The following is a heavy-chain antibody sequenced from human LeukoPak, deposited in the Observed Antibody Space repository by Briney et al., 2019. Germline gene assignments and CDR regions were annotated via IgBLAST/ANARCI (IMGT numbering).Heavy chain of an antibody. J-gene: IGHJ4*02. D-gene: IGHD5-24*01. V-gene: IGHV4-34*01. CDR1: GGSFSGYY. Sequence: SETLSLTCAVYGGSFSGYYWSWIRQPPGKGLEWIGEINHSGSTNYNPSLKSRVTISVDTSKNQFSLKLSSVTAADTAVYYCARGARRDGYYDYWGQGTLVTVSS. CDR2: INHSGST. CDR3: ARGARRDGYYDY.